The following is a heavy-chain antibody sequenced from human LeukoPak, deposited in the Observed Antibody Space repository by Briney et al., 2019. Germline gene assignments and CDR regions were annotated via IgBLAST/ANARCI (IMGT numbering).Heavy chain of an antibody. CDR1: GFTFSGYT. CDR3: ASLVVATSRFDY. J-gene: IGHJ4*02. D-gene: IGHD2-15*01. Sequence: GGSLRLSCATSGFTFSGYTMNWVRQAPGKGLEWVSSISSSSSYIYYADSVKGRFTISRDNAKNSLYLQMNSLRAEDTAVYYCASLVVATSRFDYWGQGALVTVSS. V-gene: IGHV3-21*01. CDR2: ISSSSSYI.